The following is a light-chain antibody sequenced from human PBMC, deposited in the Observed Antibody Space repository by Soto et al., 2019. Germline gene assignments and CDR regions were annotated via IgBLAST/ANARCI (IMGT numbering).Light chain of an antibody. V-gene: IGLV1-47*01. J-gene: IGLJ3*02. CDR3: AAWDDSLSGWV. Sequence: QSVLTQPPSASGTPGQTVTISCSGSSSKIGSNYVYWYQQFPGTAPKLLIYRNNQRPSGVPDRFSGSRSGTSASLAISGLRSEDEADYYCAAWDDSLSGWVFGGGTKVTVL. CDR1: SSKIGSNY. CDR2: RNN.